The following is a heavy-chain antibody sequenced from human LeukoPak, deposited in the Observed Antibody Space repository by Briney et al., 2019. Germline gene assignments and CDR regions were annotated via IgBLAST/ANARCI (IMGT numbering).Heavy chain of an antibody. D-gene: IGHD6-19*01. V-gene: IGHV3-74*01. CDR3: ARVAVGGTRAFDI. CDR1: GFTFRNYW. CDR2: IVGDGSRT. J-gene: IGHJ3*02. Sequence: GGSLRLSCAASGFTFRNYWMHWVRQAPEKGLVWVSRIVGDGSRTAYADSVKGRFTISRDNAKNTLYLQMNSLRGEDTAVYYCARVAVGGTRAFDIWGQGTMVTVSS.